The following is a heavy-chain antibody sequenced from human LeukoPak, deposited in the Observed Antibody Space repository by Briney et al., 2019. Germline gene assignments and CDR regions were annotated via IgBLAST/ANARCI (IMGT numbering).Heavy chain of an antibody. Sequence: SETLSLTCTVSGGSISSSSYYWGWIRQPPGKGLEWIGKVYYTGASYYIPSLKSRVTISIDTSKNHFSLNLTSVTAADTAIYYCARDGRGISRIAARRGWFDPWGQGTLVTVSS. V-gene: IGHV4-39*07. J-gene: IGHJ5*02. D-gene: IGHD6-6*01. CDR2: VYYTGAS. CDR1: GGSISSSSYY. CDR3: ARDGRGISRIAARRGWFDP.